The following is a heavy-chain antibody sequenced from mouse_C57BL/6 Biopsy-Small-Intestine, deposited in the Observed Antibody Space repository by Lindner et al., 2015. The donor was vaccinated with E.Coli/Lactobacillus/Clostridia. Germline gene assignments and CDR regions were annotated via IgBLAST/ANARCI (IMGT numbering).Heavy chain of an antibody. CDR2: INLYNDVI. CDR3: ALYYSNYVFAY. V-gene: IGHV1-14*01. J-gene: IGHJ3*01. CDR1: GYTFTSYV. Sequence: VQLQESGPELVKPGASVKMSCKASGYTFTSYVMHWVKQKPGQGLEWIGYINLYNDVIKYNEKFKGKATLTSDKSSSTAYMEFSSLTSEDSAVYYCALYYSNYVFAYWGQGTLVTVSA. D-gene: IGHD2-5*01.